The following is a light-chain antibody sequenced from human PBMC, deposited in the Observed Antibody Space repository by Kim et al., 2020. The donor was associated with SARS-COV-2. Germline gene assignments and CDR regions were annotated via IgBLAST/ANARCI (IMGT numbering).Light chain of an antibody. V-gene: IGLV3-21*04. J-gene: IGLJ2*01. CDR2: YDS. Sequence: APGKTARITCGGNNIGSKSGHWYQQKPGKAPVLVIYYDSDRPSGIPERFSGSNSGNTATLTISRVEAGDEADYYCQVWDSSSDLVVFGGGTQLTVL. CDR1: NIGSKS. CDR3: QVWDSSSDLVV.